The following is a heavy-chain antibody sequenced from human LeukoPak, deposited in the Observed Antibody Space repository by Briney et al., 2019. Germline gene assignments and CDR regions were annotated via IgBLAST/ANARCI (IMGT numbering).Heavy chain of an antibody. J-gene: IGHJ4*02. D-gene: IGHD3-22*01. V-gene: IGHV3-23*01. CDR1: GFTFSSYA. CDR2: ISGSGGST. CDR3: AKAGMIVVVIPNFDY. Sequence: GGSLRLSCAASGFTFSSYAMSWVRQAPGKGLEWVSAISGSGGSTYYADSVKGRFTISRDNSKTTLYLQMNSLRAEDTAVYYCAKAGMIVVVIPNFDYWGQGTLVTVSS.